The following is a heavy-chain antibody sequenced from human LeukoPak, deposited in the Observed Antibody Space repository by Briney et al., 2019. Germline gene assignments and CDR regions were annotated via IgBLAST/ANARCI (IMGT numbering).Heavy chain of an antibody. CDR2: INHSGST. Sequence: SETLSLTCSVYGGSFSGYYWSWIRQPPGKGLEWIGEINHSGSTYYNPSLKSRVTISVDTSKNQFSLKLSSVTAADTAVYYCARLRPHYSNYDLGYFDYWGQGTLVTVSS. D-gene: IGHD4-11*01. CDR3: ARLRPHYSNYDLGYFDY. V-gene: IGHV4-34*01. CDR1: GGSFSGYY. J-gene: IGHJ4*02.